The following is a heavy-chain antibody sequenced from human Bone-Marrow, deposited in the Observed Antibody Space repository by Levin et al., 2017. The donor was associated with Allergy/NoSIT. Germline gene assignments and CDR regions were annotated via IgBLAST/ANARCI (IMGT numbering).Heavy chain of an antibody. D-gene: IGHD5-12*01. CDR1: GYSISSGYY. CDR3: AREDIADHFDY. V-gene: IGHV4-38-2*02. CDR2: IYHSGST. J-gene: IGHJ4*02. Sequence: PSETLSLTCAVSGYSISSGYYWGWIRQPPGKGLEWIGSIYHSGSTYYNPSLKSRVTISVDTSKNQFSLKLSSVTAADTAVYYCAREDIADHFDYWGQGTLVTVSS.